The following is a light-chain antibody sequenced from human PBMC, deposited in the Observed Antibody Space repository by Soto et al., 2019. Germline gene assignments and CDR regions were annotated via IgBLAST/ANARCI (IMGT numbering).Light chain of an antibody. V-gene: IGKV3-20*01. CDR1: QSVSSSY. J-gene: IGKJ1*01. Sequence: EIVLTQSPGTLSFSPGERATLSCRASQSVSSSYLAWYQQKPGQAPRLLIYGASSRATGIPDRFSGSGSGTDFTLTISRLEPEDFAVYYCQQYGSSPPKFGQGTKVEIK. CDR2: GAS. CDR3: QQYGSSPPK.